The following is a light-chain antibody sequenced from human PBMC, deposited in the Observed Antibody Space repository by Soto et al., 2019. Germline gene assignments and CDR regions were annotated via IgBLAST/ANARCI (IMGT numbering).Light chain of an antibody. V-gene: IGKV3-11*01. CDR2: DAL. J-gene: IGKJ5*01. CDR1: QSVGGY. CDR3: QQRSNRPIT. Sequence: EIVLTQSPATLSLSPGERATLSCRASQSVGGYLAWYEQRPGQAPRVLIYDALNGASGIPVRCSGSGSGTDFTLTISSLEPEDFAVYYCQQRSNRPITFGQGTRLEIK.